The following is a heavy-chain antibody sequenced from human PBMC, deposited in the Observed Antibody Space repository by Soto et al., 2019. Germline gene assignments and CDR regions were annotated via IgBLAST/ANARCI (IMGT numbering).Heavy chain of an antibody. CDR3: ASSHLGIFGVLKNWFDP. CDR2: INAGNGNA. CDR1: GYTFTTYT. D-gene: IGHD3-3*01. V-gene: IGHV1-3*01. J-gene: IGHJ5*02. Sequence: QVHLVQSGAEVKKPGASVKVSCKASGYTFTTYTIHWVRQAPGQRLEWMGWINAGNGNAKYSQKFQGRVTITRDTSASTAYMELNSLRSEDTAVYYCASSHLGIFGVLKNWFDPWGQGTLVTVSS.